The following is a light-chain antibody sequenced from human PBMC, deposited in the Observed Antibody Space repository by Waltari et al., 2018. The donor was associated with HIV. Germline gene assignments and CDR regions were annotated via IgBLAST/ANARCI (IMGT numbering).Light chain of an antibody. J-gene: IGLJ3*02. CDR3: CSYAGTYTWV. CDR2: DVN. CDR1: SSDVGGYNY. V-gene: IGLV2-11*01. Sequence: QSALTQPLSVSGSPGQSVTISCTGTSSDVGGYNYVSWYQHHAGKAPKLIIYDVNKRPSGGPDRFSGSKSGNTASLTIAGLQAEDETDYYCCSYAGTYTWVFGGGTKLTVL.